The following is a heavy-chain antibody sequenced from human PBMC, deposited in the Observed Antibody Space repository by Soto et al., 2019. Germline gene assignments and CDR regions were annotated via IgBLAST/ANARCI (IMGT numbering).Heavy chain of an antibody. V-gene: IGHV3-23*01. D-gene: IGHD3-22*01. Sequence: GGSLRLSCAASGFTFSSYSMAWVRQAPGKGLEWVSGISNGGGSTYYADSVKGRFTVSRDNSKNTLYLQMNSLSAEDTAMYYCARVVVIITTTWFDPWGQGTLVTVSS. CDR1: GFTFSSYS. CDR3: ARVVVIITTTWFDP. J-gene: IGHJ5*02. CDR2: ISNGGGST.